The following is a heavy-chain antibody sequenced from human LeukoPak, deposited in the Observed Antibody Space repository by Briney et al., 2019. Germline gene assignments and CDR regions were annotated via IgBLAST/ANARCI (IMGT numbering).Heavy chain of an antibody. Sequence: GGSLRLSCAASGFTFINTWMNWVRQAPGKGLEWVGRVKSKADGGTADYAAPVKGRFTISRDDSKNTLYLQMNSLKTEDTAMYFCTKAAFHYTSGSLDYWGQGTLVTVSS. J-gene: IGHJ4*02. CDR3: TKAAFHYTSGSLDY. CDR1: GFTFINTW. CDR2: VKSKADGGTA. V-gene: IGHV3-15*07. D-gene: IGHD3-10*01.